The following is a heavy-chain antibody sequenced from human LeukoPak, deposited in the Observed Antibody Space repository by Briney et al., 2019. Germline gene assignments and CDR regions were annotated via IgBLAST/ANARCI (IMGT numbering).Heavy chain of an antibody. D-gene: IGHD3-16*01. CDR2: IYYRGST. CDR1: GGSSSSYY. J-gene: IGHJ4*02. Sequence: SETLSLTCTVAGGSSSSYYWSWIRQPPGKGLEWIGNIYYRGSTSYNPSLKSRVSILVDTFKNQISLKLNSVTAADTAVYYCASDLSSDGGYFDYWGQGTLVTVSS. CDR3: ASDLSSDGGYFDY. V-gene: IGHV4-59*01.